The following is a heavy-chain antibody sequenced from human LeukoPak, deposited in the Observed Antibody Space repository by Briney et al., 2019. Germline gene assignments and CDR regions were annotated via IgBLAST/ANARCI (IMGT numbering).Heavy chain of an antibody. J-gene: IGHJ4*02. V-gene: IGHV3-33*01. CDR2: ICYDGSNK. CDR3: ASHHWELGYFYY. CDR1: RLTLSRYG. D-gene: IGHD1-26*01. Sequence: GRTLSLSRAQSRLTLSRYGMHWVHQAPPEGLEWGVVICYDGSNKNYTPSLKGRFTISRDNSKNTLSLQMNTLSAEDTAVYYCASHHWELGYFYYWGQGTLVTGSS.